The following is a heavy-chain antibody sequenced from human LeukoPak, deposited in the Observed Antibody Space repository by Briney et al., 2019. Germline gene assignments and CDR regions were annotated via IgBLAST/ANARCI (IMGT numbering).Heavy chain of an antibody. V-gene: IGHV5-51*01. J-gene: IGHJ4*02. D-gene: IGHD5-18*01. CDR3: ARRGDSYGRFDY. CDR2: ISPGDSDT. CDR1: GYNCTNYW. Sequence: GESLKISCKASGYNCTNYWIGWVRQMPGKGLEWIGTISPGDSDTRYSPSFQGRVTISADKSICTAYLQWSSLKASDTAMYYCARRGDSYGRFDYWGQGILVTVSS.